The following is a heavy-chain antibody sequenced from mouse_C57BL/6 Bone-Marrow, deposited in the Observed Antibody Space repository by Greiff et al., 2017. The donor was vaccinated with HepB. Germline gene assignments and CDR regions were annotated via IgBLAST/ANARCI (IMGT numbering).Heavy chain of an antibody. D-gene: IGHD2-3*01. CDR3: ARGRWLLFAY. J-gene: IGHJ3*01. CDR1: GYTFTSYW. V-gene: IGHV1-69*01. Sequence: QVQLQQPGAELVMPGASVKLSCKAPGYTFTSYWMHWVKQRPGQGLEWIGEIDPSDSYTNYNQKFKGKSTLTVDKSSSTAYMQLSSLTSEDSAVYYCARGRWLLFAYWGQGTLVTVSA. CDR2: IDPSDSYT.